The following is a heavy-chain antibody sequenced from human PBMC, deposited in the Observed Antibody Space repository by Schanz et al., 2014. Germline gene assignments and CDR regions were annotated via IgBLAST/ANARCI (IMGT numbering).Heavy chain of an antibody. CDR3: ARAARRTRVVPLYFDY. CDR2: IWYDGSNK. V-gene: IGHV3-33*01. CDR1: GFIFSSYG. D-gene: IGHD2-2*01. Sequence: QVQLVESGGGVVQPGRSLRLSCAASGFIFSSYGLHWVRQAPGKGLEWVAFIWYDGSNKYYADSVKGRFTISRDNSKNTLYLQMNSLRAEDTSVYFCARAARRTRVVPLYFDYWGQGTLVTVSS. J-gene: IGHJ4*02.